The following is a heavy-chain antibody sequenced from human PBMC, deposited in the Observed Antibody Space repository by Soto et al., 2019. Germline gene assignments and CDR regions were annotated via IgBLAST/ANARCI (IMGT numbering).Heavy chain of an antibody. V-gene: IGHV1-18*01. CDR1: GYTFTSYG. Sequence: GASVKVSCKASGYTFTSYGISWVRQAPGQGLEWMVWISAYNGNTNYAQKLQGRVTMTTDTSTSTAYMELRSLRSDDTAVYYCARNSDSYYYYGMDVWGQGTTVTVSS. CDR2: ISAYNGNT. J-gene: IGHJ6*02. D-gene: IGHD3-10*01. CDR3: ARNSDSYYYYGMDV.